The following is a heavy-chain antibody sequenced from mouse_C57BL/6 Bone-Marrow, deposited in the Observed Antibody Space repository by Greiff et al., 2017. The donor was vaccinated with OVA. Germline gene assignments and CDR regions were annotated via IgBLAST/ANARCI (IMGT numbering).Heavy chain of an antibody. Sequence: EVQGVESGGDLVKPGGSLKLSCAASGFTFSSYGMSWVRQTPDKRLEWVATISSGGSYTYYPDSVKGRFTISRDNAKNTLYLQMSSLKSEDTVMYYCARHEEGYYYGSIAYWGQGTLVTVSA. CDR2: ISSGGSYT. J-gene: IGHJ3*01. V-gene: IGHV5-6*01. CDR1: GFTFSSYG. CDR3: ARHEEGYYYGSIAY. D-gene: IGHD1-1*01.